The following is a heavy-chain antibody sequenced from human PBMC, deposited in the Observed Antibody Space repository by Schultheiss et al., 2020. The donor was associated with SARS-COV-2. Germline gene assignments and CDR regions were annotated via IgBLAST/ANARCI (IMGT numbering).Heavy chain of an antibody. CDR3: ARDPVDYGDYWGEFDY. CDR1: GFTFDDYA. Sequence: GESLKISCAASGFTFDDYAMSWVRQAPGKGLEWVSVIYSGGSTYYADSVKGRFTISRDNSKNTLYLQMNSLRAEDTAVYYCARDPVDYGDYWGEFDYWGQGTLVTVSS. CDR2: IYSGGST. D-gene: IGHD4-17*01. J-gene: IGHJ4*02. V-gene: IGHV3-23*03.